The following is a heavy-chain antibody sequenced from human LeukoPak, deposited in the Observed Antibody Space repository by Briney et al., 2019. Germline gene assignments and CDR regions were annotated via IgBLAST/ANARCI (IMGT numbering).Heavy chain of an antibody. V-gene: IGHV3-11*04. Sequence: GGSLRLSCVGSGFIFRDYSIGWFRQGPGKGPEWISHISGSGYSKYDADSVKGRFTISRDNAKGSVFLQMNSLRAEDTAVYYCARDVEQWLVRVYYFDYWGQGTLVTVSS. CDR2: ISGSGYSK. CDR1: GFIFRDYS. J-gene: IGHJ4*02. D-gene: IGHD6-19*01. CDR3: ARDVEQWLVRVYYFDY.